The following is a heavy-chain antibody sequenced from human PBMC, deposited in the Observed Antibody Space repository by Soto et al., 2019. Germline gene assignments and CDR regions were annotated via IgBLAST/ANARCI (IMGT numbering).Heavy chain of an antibody. V-gene: IGHV5-51*03. D-gene: IGHD3-10*01. J-gene: IGHJ6*03. CDR1: GYLFTNYW. Sequence: PGESLKISCKGAGYLFTNYWIGWVRQMPGKGLEWMGIIYPGDSETKYSPSLQGQVTISADKSISTAYLQWSSLKASDTAIYYCARPGETRTFFSRVIYYYYMDVWGKGTRVTFP. CDR3: ARPGETRTFFSRVIYYYYMDV. CDR2: IYPGDSET.